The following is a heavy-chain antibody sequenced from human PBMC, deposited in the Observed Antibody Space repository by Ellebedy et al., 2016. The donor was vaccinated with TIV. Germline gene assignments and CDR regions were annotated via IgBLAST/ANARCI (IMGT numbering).Heavy chain of an antibody. J-gene: IGHJ6*02. CDR1: GFSFNTYA. CDR3: ARGVRGVSYYYYATDV. V-gene: IGHV3-23*01. CDR2: ISGNENSP. Sequence: GESLKISCAASGFSFNTYALSWVRQAPGKGLEWVSAISGNENSPYYAGSVEGRFTITRDNLKNTPYLQMNSLRIEDTAVYYCARGVRGVSYYYYATDVWGQGTTVTVSS. D-gene: IGHD3-10*01.